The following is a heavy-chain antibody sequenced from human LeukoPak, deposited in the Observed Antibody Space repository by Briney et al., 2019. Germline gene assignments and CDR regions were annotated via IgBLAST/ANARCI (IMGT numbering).Heavy chain of an antibody. CDR3: ARDMDPIAAAGYFDY. CDR1: GGSFSGYY. Sequence: SETLSLTCAVYGGSFSGYYWSWIRQPPGKGLEWIGEINHSGSTNYNPSLKSRVTISVDTSKNQFSLKLSSVTAADTAVYYCARDMDPIAAAGYFDYWGQGTLVTVSS. CDR2: INHSGST. D-gene: IGHD6-13*01. V-gene: IGHV4-34*01. J-gene: IGHJ4*02.